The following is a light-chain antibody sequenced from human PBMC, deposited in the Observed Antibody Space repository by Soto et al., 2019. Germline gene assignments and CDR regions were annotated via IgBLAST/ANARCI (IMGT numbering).Light chain of an antibody. CDR2: GAS. J-gene: IGKJ3*01. V-gene: IGKV3-20*01. Sequence: EIVWTQSPGPLSLSPGXRATLSCRARQSVTINDLAWYQQQPGQAPSLVVDGASTRATGITDRFSCSWSVTDFTLTINTLEPEDFGVYYCQQHFSSPFTFGPVTKFDIK. CDR3: QQHFSSPFT. CDR1: QSVTIND.